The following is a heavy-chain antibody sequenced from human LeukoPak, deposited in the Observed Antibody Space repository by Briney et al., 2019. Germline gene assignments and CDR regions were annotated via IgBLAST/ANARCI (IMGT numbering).Heavy chain of an antibody. V-gene: IGHV4-61*08. CDR3: ARNDYGDYNGWFDP. CDR2: IYYSGST. CDR1: GGSISSGGYY. D-gene: IGHD4-17*01. Sequence: PSETLSLTCTVSGGSISSGGYYWSWIRQHPGKGLEWIGYIYYSGSTNYNPSLKSRVTISVDTSKNQFSLKLSSVTAADTAVYYCARNDYGDYNGWFDPWGQGTLVTVSS. J-gene: IGHJ5*02.